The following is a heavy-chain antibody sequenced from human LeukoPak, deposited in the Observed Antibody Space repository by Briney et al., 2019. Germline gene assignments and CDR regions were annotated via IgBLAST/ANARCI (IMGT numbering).Heavy chain of an antibody. CDR3: AKATITMISYTGVSFDY. Sequence: GRSLRLSCAASGFTFDDYAMHWVRQAPGKGPEWVSGISWNSGSIGYADSVKGRFTISRDNAKNSLYLQMNSLRAEDTALYYCAKATITMISYTGVSFDYWGQGTLVTVSS. J-gene: IGHJ4*02. D-gene: IGHD3-22*01. CDR2: ISWNSGSI. V-gene: IGHV3-9*01. CDR1: GFTFDDYA.